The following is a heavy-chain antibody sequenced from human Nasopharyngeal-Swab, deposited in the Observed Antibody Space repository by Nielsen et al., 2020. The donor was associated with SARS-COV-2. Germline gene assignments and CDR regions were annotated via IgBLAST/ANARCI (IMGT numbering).Heavy chain of an antibody. Sequence: ERPVPGKGLEWVAFIAHDASNEYYGDSVKGRFSISRDSSKNTLYLQMDSLRGEDTAVYYCARDAPAHYGAFYWGRGTLVTVSS. CDR3: ARDAPAHYGAFY. V-gene: IGHV3-30*03. CDR2: IAHDASNE. J-gene: IGHJ4*02. D-gene: IGHD4-17*01.